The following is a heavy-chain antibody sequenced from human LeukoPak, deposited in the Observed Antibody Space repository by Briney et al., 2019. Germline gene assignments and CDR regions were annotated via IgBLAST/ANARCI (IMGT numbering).Heavy chain of an antibody. CDR3: AKEDDTVVVSTFGD. CDR2: IQFDESSK. J-gene: IGHJ4*01. D-gene: IGHD3-22*01. CDR1: GFTFRTYG. V-gene: IGHV3-30*02. Sequence: GGTLRLSCAASGFTFRTYGMHWVRQAPGKGLEWVAFIQFDESSKNYADSVKGRFPISRDNSKNTVYLQVNSVRAEDTAVYYCAKEDDTVVVSTFGDWGHGTLVTVFS.